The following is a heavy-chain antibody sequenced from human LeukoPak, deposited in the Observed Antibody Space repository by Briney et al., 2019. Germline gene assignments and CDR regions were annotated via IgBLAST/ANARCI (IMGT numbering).Heavy chain of an antibody. V-gene: IGHV3-23*01. J-gene: IGHJ5*02. D-gene: IGHD6-19*01. CDR3: AKDLDSGARYEVDWLDP. CDR2: VDVSGRRT. CDR1: GVTFNTYA. Sequence: GGSLRLSCAAAGVTFNTYAMSWVRQAPGKGLEWVSLVDVSGRRTHYADSVKGRFTISRDNSKNTLFLEMNSLRAEDTAIYYCAKDLDSGARYEVDWLDPWGQGTLVTVSS.